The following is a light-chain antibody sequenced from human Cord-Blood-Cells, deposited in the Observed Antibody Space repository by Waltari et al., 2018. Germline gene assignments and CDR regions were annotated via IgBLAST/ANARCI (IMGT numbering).Light chain of an antibody. V-gene: IGKV1-33*01. CDR2: AAS. CDR1: QDISNY. Sequence: DIQMTQSPSSLSASVGDRVTITCQASQDISNYLNWYQQKPGKAPKLLIYAASNLETGVPSRFSGSGSGTDFTFAISSLQPEYIATYYCQQYDNLPYSFGQGTKLEIK. CDR3: QQYDNLPYS. J-gene: IGKJ2*03.